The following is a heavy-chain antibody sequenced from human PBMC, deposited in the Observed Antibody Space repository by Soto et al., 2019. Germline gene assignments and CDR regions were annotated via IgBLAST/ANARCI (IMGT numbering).Heavy chain of an antibody. CDR1: GYTFTNYG. D-gene: IGHD6-13*01. J-gene: IGHJ1*01. V-gene: IGHV1-18*04. Sequence: ASVKVSCKASGYTFTNYGISWVRQAPGQGPEWMGWIGGFNGNTKYARKVQGRVTLTTDTSATTAYMELRGLRSDDTAVYYCARGGSSWSAEYYEHWGQGTLVTVSS. CDR2: IGGFNGNT. CDR3: ARGGSSWSAEYYEH.